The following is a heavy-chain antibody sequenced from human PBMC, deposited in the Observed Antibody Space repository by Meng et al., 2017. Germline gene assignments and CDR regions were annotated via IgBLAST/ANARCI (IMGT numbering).Heavy chain of an antibody. CDR3: ARARLLWFGGAVWFDP. V-gene: IGHV4-4*02. D-gene: IGHD3-10*01. Sequence: QVQLQEPGPGLVKPSGTLSLPCAVSGGSISSSNCWSWVRQPPGKGLEWIGEIYHSGSTNYNPSLKSRVTISVDKSKNQFSLKLSSVTAADTAVYYCARARLLWFGGAVWFDPWGQGTLVTVSS. CDR2: IYHSGST. CDR1: GGSISSSNC. J-gene: IGHJ5*02.